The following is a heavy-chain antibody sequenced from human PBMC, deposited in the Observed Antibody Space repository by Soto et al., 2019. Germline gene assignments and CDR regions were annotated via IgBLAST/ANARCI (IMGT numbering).Heavy chain of an antibody. V-gene: IGHV3-9*01. CDR2: ISWNSGSI. D-gene: IGHD2-8*01. CDR3: AKDNSYNGMVYAANYDY. CDR1: GFTFDDYA. J-gene: IGHJ4*02. Sequence: GGSLRLSCAASGFTFDDYAMHWVRQAPGKGLEWVSGISWNSGSIGYADSVKGRFTISRDNAKNSLYLQMNSLRAEDTALYYCAKDNSYNGMVYAANYDYWGQGTLVTVSS.